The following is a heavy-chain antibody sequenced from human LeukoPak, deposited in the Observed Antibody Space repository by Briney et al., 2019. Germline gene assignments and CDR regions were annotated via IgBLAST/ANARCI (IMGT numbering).Heavy chain of an antibody. CDR1: GFTLSSYG. Sequence: GGSLRLSCAAPGFTLSSYGMHWVRQAPGKGLEWVAVISYDGSKKCYADSVKGRLTISRDNSKNTLYMQMNSLKAEYTAGYYCEKDPVVRCSDWLIPGSDYWGQGTLVTVSS. V-gene: IGHV3-30*18. D-gene: IGHD3-9*01. CDR2: ISYDGSKK. J-gene: IGHJ4*02. CDR3: EKDPVVRCSDWLIPGSDY.